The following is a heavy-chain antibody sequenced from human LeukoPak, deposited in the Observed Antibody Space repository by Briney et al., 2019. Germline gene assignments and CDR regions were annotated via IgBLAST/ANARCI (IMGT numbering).Heavy chain of an antibody. CDR2: ISYDGSNK. V-gene: IGHV3-30*04. CDR1: GFTFSSCA. J-gene: IGHJ4*02. Sequence: GGSLRLSCAASGFTFSSCAMHWVRQAPGKGLEWVAVISYDGSNKYYADSVKGRFTISRDNSKNTLYLQMNSLRAADTAVYYCAVVNSGYVDYWGQGTLVTVSS. CDR3: AVVNSGYVDY. D-gene: IGHD1-26*01.